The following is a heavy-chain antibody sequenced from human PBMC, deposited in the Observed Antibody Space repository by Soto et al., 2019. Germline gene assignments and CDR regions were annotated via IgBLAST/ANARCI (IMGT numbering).Heavy chain of an antibody. CDR1: GYNFTTYV. CDR2: INCGSGNT. Sequence: QVQLVQSGAEVKQPGASASVSCKASGYNFTTYVVNWLRQAPGQGPEWMGWINCGSGNTVYSQKFQGRVTFTRDTSARTAYMDLNSLTSGDTAVYYCARGYTSGWTFDFWGRGNLVTVAS. V-gene: IGHV1-3*01. J-gene: IGHJ4*02. CDR3: ARGYTSGWTFDF. D-gene: IGHD6-19*01.